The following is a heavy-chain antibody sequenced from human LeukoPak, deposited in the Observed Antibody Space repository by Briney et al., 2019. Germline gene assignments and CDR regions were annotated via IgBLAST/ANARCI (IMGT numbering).Heavy chain of an antibody. Sequence: SETLSLTCAVYGGSFSGYYWSWIRQPPGKGLEWIGEINHSGSTNYNPSLKSRVTISVDTSKNQFSLKLSSVTAADTAVYYCARPPGRGGGGRGTLSTVSS. D-gene: IGHD2-15*01. CDR2: INHSGST. CDR3: ARPPGRGG. J-gene: IGHJ4*02. V-gene: IGHV4-34*01. CDR1: GGSFSGYY.